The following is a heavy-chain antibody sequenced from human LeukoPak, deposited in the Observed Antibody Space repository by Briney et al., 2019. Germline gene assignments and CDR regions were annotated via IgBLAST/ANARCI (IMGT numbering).Heavy chain of an antibody. CDR2: IRYDGSNK. Sequence: GGSLRLSCAASGFTFSSYGMHWVRQAPGKGLEWVAFIRYDGSNKYYADSVKGRFTISRDNSKNTLYLQMNSLRAEDTAVCYCAKDSRRDGKIDYWGQGTLVTVSS. J-gene: IGHJ4*02. CDR1: GFTFSSYG. V-gene: IGHV3-30*02. D-gene: IGHD5-24*01. CDR3: AKDSRRDGKIDY.